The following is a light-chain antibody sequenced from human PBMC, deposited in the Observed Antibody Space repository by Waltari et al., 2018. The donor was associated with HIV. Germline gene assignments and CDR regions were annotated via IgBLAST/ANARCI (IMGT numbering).Light chain of an antibody. V-gene: IGKV4-1*01. Sequence: DIKLTQSPDSLTVSLGARATINCKSSQSVLFTSNDKNYLAWYQQKPGQPPKLLLYWASTQESGVPDRFSGSGSGTEFTLTIDSLQAEDVAVYYCQQYYTLPLTFGAGTKVEIK. CDR2: WAS. CDR1: QSVLFTSNDKNY. J-gene: IGKJ4*01. CDR3: QQYYTLPLT.